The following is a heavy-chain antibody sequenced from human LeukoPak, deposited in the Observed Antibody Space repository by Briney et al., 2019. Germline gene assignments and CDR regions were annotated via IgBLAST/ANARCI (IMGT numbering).Heavy chain of an antibody. CDR3: ARSHAYYDFWSGLSGGNYFDY. V-gene: IGHV4-39*01. D-gene: IGHD3-3*01. CDR2: IYYSGST. J-gene: IGHJ4*02. CDR1: DGSISSSSYY. Sequence: SETLSLTCTVSDGSISSSSYYWGWIRQPPGKGLEWIGSIYYSGSTYYNPSLKSRVTISVDTSKNQFSLKLSSVTAADTAVYYWARSHAYYDFWSGLSGGNYFDYWGQGTLVTVSS.